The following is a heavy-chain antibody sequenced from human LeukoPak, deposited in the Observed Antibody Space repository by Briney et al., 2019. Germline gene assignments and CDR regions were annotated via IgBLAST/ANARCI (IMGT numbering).Heavy chain of an antibody. D-gene: IGHD6-19*01. J-gene: IGHJ6*02. V-gene: IGHV3-30*04. CDR2: ISYDGSNK. CDR3: ARDRKYSSGWYGAYYGMDV. Sequence: PGRSLRLSCAASGFTFSSYAVHWVRQAPGKGLEWVAVISYDGSNKYYADSVKGRFTISRDNSKNTLYLQMNSLRAEDTAVYYCARDRKYSSGWYGAYYGMDVWGQGTTVTVSS. CDR1: GFTFSSYA.